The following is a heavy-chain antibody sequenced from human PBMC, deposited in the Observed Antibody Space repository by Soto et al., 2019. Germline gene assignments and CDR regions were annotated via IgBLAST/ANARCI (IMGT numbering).Heavy chain of an antibody. J-gene: IGHJ6*02. CDR3: ATDRSTFWWIDVFYAMDV. V-gene: IGHV3-30*03. CDR2: ISYDGSNK. Sequence: QVQLVESGGGVVQPGRSLRLSCAASGFTFSSYGMHWVRQAPGKGLEWVAVISYDGSNKYYADSVKGRFTISIDNSKNTLYLQMNSMRAEDTAVVYCATDRSTFWWIDVFYAMDVWGQGTTVTVSS. D-gene: IGHD3-16*01. CDR1: GFTFSSYG.